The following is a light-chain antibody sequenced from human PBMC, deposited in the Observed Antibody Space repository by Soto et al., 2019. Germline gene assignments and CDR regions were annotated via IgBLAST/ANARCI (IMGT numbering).Light chain of an antibody. CDR3: SSYTSSSTLV. J-gene: IGLJ2*01. V-gene: IGLV2-8*01. Sequence: QSALTQPPSASGSPGQSVTISCTGTSSDVGAYNYVSWYQQHPGKAPKLMIYDVSKRPSGVPYRFSGSKSGNAASLTVSGLQGEDEADYYCSSYTSSSTLVFGGGTKVTVL. CDR1: SSDVGAYNY. CDR2: DVS.